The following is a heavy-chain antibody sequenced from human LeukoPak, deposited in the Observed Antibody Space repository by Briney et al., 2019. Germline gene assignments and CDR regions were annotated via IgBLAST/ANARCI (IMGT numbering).Heavy chain of an antibody. CDR2: IYSDNT. CDR1: GFTVSSNS. CDR3: ARVYYSSSYDYWYFDL. Sequence: QTGGSLRLSCTVSGFTVSSNSMSWVRQAPGKGLEWVSFIYSDNTHYSDSVKGRFTISRDNSKNTLYLQMNSLRAEDTAVYYCARVYYSSSYDYWYFDLWGRGTLVTVSS. D-gene: IGHD6-13*01. J-gene: IGHJ2*01. V-gene: IGHV3-53*01.